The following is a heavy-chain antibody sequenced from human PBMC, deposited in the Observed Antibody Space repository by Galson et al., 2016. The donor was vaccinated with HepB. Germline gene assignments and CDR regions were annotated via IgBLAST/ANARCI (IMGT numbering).Heavy chain of an antibody. J-gene: IGHJ4*02. Sequence: SLRLSCAASGFTFGDYALTWVRQAPGKGLEWVGFIRIKPYGGTTEYAASVKGRFTISRDDSKSTAYLQMNSLKTEDTAVYYCSRAQYCGSSNCYSQPYYLDYWGQGTLVTVSP. CDR3: SRAQYCGSSNCYSQPYYLDY. D-gene: IGHD2-21*02. V-gene: IGHV3-49*04. CDR2: IRIKPYGGTT. CDR1: GFTFGDYA.